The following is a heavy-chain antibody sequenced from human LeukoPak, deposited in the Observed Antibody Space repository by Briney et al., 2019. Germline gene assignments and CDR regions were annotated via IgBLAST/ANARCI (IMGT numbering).Heavy chain of an antibody. CDR3: TTHLPYNY. J-gene: IGHJ4*02. CDR1: GFXFTNVW. Sequence: GGSLRLSCTASGFXFTNVWISWVRQAPGKGLEWVGRIKSKTDGGTTDYAAPVKGRFTISRDDSKNTLFLQMNSLKTEDTAVYYCTTHLPYNYWGQGTLVTVSS. V-gene: IGHV3-15*01. D-gene: IGHD1-14*01. CDR2: IKSKTDGGTT.